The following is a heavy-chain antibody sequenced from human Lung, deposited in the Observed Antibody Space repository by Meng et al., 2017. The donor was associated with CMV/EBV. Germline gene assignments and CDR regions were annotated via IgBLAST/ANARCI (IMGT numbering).Heavy chain of an antibody. CDR2: IYSDGSST. J-gene: IGHJ4*01. CDR3: AKGDDSGWSPFDY. V-gene: IGHV3-23*03. CDR1: GFTFSNYA. Sequence: GESLKISCAASGFTFSNYAMNWVRQAPGKGLEWVSVIYSDGSSTYYADSVKGRFTISRDNSKNTLDLQMNSLRAEDTAVYYCAKGDDSGWSPFDYWGHGTLVTVSS. D-gene: IGHD3-22*01.